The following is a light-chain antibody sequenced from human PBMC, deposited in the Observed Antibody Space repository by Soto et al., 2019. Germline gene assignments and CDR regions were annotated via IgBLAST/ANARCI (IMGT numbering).Light chain of an antibody. CDR1: QSVSSN. V-gene: IGKV3-15*01. CDR2: GAS. Sequence: EIVMTQSPATLSVSPGERATLSCRASQSVSSNLAWYQQKPGQAPRLLIYGASTRATGIPVRFSGSGSGTDFTLTISSLEPEDFAVYFCQHRGTWPPGLTFGGGTKVDI. J-gene: IGKJ4*01. CDR3: QHRGTWPPGLT.